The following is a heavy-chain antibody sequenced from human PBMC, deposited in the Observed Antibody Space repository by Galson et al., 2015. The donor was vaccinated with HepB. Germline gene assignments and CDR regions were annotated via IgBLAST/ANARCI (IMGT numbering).Heavy chain of an antibody. J-gene: IGHJ4*02. Sequence: SLRLSCAASGFTFSNAWMSWVRQAPGKGLEWVGRIKSKTDGGTTDYAAPVKGRFTISRDDSKNTLYLQMNSLKTEDTAVYYCTTGGWLLWFGEWEDYWGQGTLVTVSS. CDR2: IKSKTDGGTT. V-gene: IGHV3-15*01. CDR1: GFTFSNAW. CDR3: TTGGWLLWFGEWEDY. D-gene: IGHD3-10*01.